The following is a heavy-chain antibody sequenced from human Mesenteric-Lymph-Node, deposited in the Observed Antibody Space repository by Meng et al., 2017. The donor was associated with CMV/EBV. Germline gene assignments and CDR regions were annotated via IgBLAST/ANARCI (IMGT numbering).Heavy chain of an antibody. D-gene: IGHD3-10*02. J-gene: IGHJ4*02. CDR3: ARDKGLRVRASDY. CDR1: GFAFSSHS. CDR2: ISSTSDSI. V-gene: IGHV3-21*01. Sequence: GGSLRLSCVGSGFAFSSHSMNWVRQAPGKGLEWVSSISSTSDSIYYADSVKGRFTISRDNAKSSLYLQMNSLRDEDTAVYYCARDKGLRVRASDYWGQGTLVTVSS.